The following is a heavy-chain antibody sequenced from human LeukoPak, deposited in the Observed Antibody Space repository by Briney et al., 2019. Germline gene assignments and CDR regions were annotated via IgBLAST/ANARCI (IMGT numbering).Heavy chain of an antibody. CDR3: AREDSSGAFDI. J-gene: IGHJ3*02. V-gene: IGHV3-33*01. CDR2: VWYDESNK. CDR1: GFTFRSYD. D-gene: IGHD3-22*01. Sequence: PGGSLRLSCAPSGFTFRSYDMHWVRQAPGKGLEWVAGVWYDESNKYYVDSVKGRFTISRDNSKNTLYLQMNSLRVEDTALYYCAREDSSGAFDIWGQGTMVTVSS.